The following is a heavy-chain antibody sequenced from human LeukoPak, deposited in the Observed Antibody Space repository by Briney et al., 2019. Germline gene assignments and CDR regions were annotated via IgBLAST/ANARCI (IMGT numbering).Heavy chain of an antibody. D-gene: IGHD4-17*01. CDR2: ISYIGST. V-gene: IGHV4-59*11. J-gene: IGHJ3*02. Sequence: SETLSLTCADSGDSFRSHYWTWIRQPPGKGLEWIGYISYIGSTNYNPSLKSRVTISIDTSKNQFSLKLSSVTAADTAVYYCARDLVTVTKGFDIWGQGTMVSVSS. CDR1: GDSFRSHY. CDR3: ARDLVTVTKGFDI.